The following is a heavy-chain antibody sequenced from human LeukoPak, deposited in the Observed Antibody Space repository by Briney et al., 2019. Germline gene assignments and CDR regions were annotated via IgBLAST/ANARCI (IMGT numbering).Heavy chain of an antibody. D-gene: IGHD3-10*01. CDR2: IYPGDSDT. CDR3: ARAGVTMVRGVDY. Sequence: GESQKISCKGSGYSFTSYWIGWVRQMPGKGLEWMGIIYPGDSDTRYSPSFQGQVTISADKSISTAYLQWSSLKASDTAMYYCARAGVTMVRGVDYWGQGTLVTVSS. CDR1: GYSFTSYW. V-gene: IGHV5-51*01. J-gene: IGHJ4*02.